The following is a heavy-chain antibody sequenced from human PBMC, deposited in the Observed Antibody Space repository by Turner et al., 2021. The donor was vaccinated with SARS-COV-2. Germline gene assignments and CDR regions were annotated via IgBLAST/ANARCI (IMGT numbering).Heavy chain of an antibody. V-gene: IGHV3-30*04. Sequence: QVQLVESGGGVVQPGRSLRLSCAASGFTFSTYAMHWVRQAPGKGLEWVVVISYDGSNKYYADSVKGRFTISRDNSKNTLYLQMNSLRAEDTAVYYCAKDLGQLDWFDPWGQGTLVTVSS. CDR1: GFTFSTYA. D-gene: IGHD6-13*01. CDR3: AKDLGQLDWFDP. J-gene: IGHJ5*02. CDR2: ISYDGSNK.